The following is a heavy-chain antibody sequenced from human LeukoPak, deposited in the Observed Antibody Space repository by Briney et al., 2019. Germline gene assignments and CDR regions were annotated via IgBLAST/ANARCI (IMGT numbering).Heavy chain of an antibody. CDR3: ARGGGYTYGPFDY. V-gene: IGHV3-7*01. Sequence: GGSLRLSCAASGFTFSSYWMSWVRQAPGKGLEWVANIKQDGSEKYYVDSVKGRFTISRDNAKNSLYLQMNSLRVEDTAVYYCARGGGYTYGPFDYWGQGTLVTVSS. J-gene: IGHJ4*02. CDR1: GFTFSSYW. CDR2: IKQDGSEK. D-gene: IGHD5-18*01.